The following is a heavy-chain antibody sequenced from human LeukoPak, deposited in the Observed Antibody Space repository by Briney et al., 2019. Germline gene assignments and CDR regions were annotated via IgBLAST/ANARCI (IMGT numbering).Heavy chain of an antibody. D-gene: IGHD1-1*01. CDR2: IFYSGST. V-gene: IGHV4-59*08. J-gene: IGHJ4*02. Sequence: SETRSLTCTVSGGSISSYYWSWIRQPPGKGLEWIGYIFYSGSTNYNPSLKSRVTISVDTSKNQFSLRLSSVTAADTAVYYCARHQSKRRVAPFDYWGQGTLVTVSS. CDR1: GGSISSYY. CDR3: ARHQSKRRVAPFDY.